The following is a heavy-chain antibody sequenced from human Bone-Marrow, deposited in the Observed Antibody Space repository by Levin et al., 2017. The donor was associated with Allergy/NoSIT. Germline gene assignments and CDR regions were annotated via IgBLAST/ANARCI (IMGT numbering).Heavy chain of an antibody. CDR3: ATAGRTSGYADAFEF. D-gene: IGHD3-22*01. V-gene: IGHV3-30*03. CDR1: GPIFSSFV. Sequence: PGGSLRLSCAVSGPIFSSFVLHWVRQAPGKGLEWVAVISHDERSIIYADSVKGRFTISKDNSKKTLYLQMSSLRDEDTATYFCATAGRTSGYADAFEFWGQGTMVTVS. J-gene: IGHJ3*01. CDR2: ISHDERSI.